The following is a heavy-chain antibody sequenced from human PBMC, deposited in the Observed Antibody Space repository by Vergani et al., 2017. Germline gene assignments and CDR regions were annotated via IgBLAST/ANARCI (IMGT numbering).Heavy chain of an antibody. D-gene: IGHD3-3*01. J-gene: IGHJ4*02. V-gene: IGHV4-38-2*02. CDR3: ATGITIFGVVDY. CDR1: GFTFGDYA. Sequence: VQLVESGGGLVQPGRSLRLSCTASGFTFGDYAMSWIRQPPGKGLEWIGSIYYSGSTYYNPSLKGRVTISVDTSKNQFSLKLSSVTAADTAVYYCATGITIFGVVDYWGQGTLVTVSS. CDR2: IYYSGST.